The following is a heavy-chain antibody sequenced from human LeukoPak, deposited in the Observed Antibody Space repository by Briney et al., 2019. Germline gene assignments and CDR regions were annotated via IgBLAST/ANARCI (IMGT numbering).Heavy chain of an antibody. CDR1: GFTFSSYA. D-gene: IGHD3-3*01. CDR3: AREGRITIFGVVRRNWFDP. Sequence: PGGSLRLSCAASGFTFSSYAMSWVRQAPGKGLEWVSYISSSSSTIYYADSVKGRFTISRDNAQNSLYLQMNSLRAEDTAVYYCAREGRITIFGVVRRNWFDPWGQGTLVTVSS. V-gene: IGHV3-48*01. J-gene: IGHJ5*02. CDR2: ISSSSSTI.